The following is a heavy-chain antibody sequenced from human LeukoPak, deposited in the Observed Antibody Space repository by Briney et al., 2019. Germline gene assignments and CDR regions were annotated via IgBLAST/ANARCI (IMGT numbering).Heavy chain of an antibody. J-gene: IGHJ4*02. CDR3: ARDNRAAGSLDY. D-gene: IGHD6-13*01. CDR1: GFTFSAFA. Sequence: PGGSLRLSCAASGFTFSAFAMTWVRQAPGKGLEWVSRINSDGSSTSYADSVKGRFTISRDNAKNTLYLQMNSLRAEDTAVYYCARDNRAAGSLDYWGQGTLVTVSS. V-gene: IGHV3-74*01. CDR2: INSDGSST.